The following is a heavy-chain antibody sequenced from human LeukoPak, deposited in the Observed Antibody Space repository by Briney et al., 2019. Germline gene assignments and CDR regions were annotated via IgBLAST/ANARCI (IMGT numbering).Heavy chain of an antibody. Sequence: PSETLSLTCTVSGGSISSGGYYWSWIRQHPGKGLEWIGYIYYSGSTYYNPSLKSRVIISVDTSKNQFSLKLSSVTAADTAVYYCARTTVVAEYFDYWGQGTLVTVSS. CDR3: ARTTVVAEYFDY. J-gene: IGHJ4*02. D-gene: IGHD4-23*01. CDR1: GGSISSGGYY. V-gene: IGHV4-31*03. CDR2: IYYSGST.